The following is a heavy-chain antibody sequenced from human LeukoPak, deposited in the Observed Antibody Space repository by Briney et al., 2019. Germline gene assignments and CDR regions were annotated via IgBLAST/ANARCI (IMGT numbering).Heavy chain of an antibody. Sequence: PGGSLRLSCAASGFTFSSYWMHWVRQAPGKGLVWVSRISTDGSSTSYADSVKGRFTISRDNAKNTLYLQMNSLRAEDTAVYYCARDRYYDSSGYLDYWGQGTLVTVSS. V-gene: IGHV3-74*01. CDR1: GFTFSSYW. CDR2: ISTDGSST. CDR3: ARDRYYDSSGYLDY. J-gene: IGHJ4*02. D-gene: IGHD3-22*01.